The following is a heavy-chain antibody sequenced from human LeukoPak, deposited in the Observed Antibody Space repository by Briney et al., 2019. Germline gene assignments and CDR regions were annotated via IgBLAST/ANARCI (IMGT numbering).Heavy chain of an antibody. CDR1: GGSISSSSYY. CDR3: ARVRWELYYFDY. J-gene: IGHJ4*02. Sequence: SETLSLTCTVSGGSISSSSYYWGWVRQPPGKGLEWIGSIYYSGSTYYNPSLKSRVTISVDTSKNQFSLKLSSVTAADTAVYYCARVRWELYYFDYWGQGTLVTVSS. D-gene: IGHD1-26*01. V-gene: IGHV4-39*07. CDR2: IYYSGST.